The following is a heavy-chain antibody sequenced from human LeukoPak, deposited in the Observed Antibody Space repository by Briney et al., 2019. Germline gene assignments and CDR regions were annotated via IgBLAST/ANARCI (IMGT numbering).Heavy chain of an antibody. D-gene: IGHD6-19*01. V-gene: IGHV1-69*13. CDR1: GGTFSSYA. CDR3: ARDSSGWRADAFDI. J-gene: IGHJ3*02. Sequence: SVKVSCKASGGTFSSYAISWVRQAPGQGLEWMGGIIPIFGTANYAQKFQGRVTITADESTSTAYMELGSLRSEDTAVYYCARDSSGWRADAFDIWGQGTMVTVSS. CDR2: IIPIFGTA.